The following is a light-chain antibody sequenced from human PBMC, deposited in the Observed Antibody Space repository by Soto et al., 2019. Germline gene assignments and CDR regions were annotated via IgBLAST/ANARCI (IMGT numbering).Light chain of an antibody. Sequence: DIQMTQSPSSLSASVGDTVTITCRASQSISVHLNWYQQKGGKVPKLLIYAASNLYSGVPPRFSGSESETDFARTISSLPPEEFAACYCHQSYITPYSLGQGTRLEIK. V-gene: IGKV1-39*01. CDR3: HQSYITPYS. J-gene: IGKJ2*03. CDR2: AAS. CDR1: QSISVH.